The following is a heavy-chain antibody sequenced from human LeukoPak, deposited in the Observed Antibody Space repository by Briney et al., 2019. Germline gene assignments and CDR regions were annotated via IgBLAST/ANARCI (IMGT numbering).Heavy chain of an antibody. J-gene: IGHJ6*02. CDR3: ARFSGYCSTTSCYQPYYGMDV. CDR2: ISAYNGNT. D-gene: IGHD2-2*01. Sequence: ASVKVSCRASGYIFTNYGINWVRQAPGQGLEWMGWISAYNGNTNYAQKVQGRVTMTTDTSTSTAYMELRSLRSDDTAAYYCARFSGYCSTTSCYQPYYGMDVWGQGTTVTVSS. CDR1: GYIFTNYG. V-gene: IGHV1-18*01.